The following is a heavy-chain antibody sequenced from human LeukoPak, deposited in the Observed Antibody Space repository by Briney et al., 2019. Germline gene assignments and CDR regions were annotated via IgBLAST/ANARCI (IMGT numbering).Heavy chain of an antibody. CDR2: INPNSGDT. V-gene: IGHV1-2*06. J-gene: IGHJ4*02. CDR3: AREVDYYDASGYQNDF. Sequence: ASVKVSCKASGYTFTAYYMHWVRQAPGQGPEWMGRINPNSGDTNYAQRFLGRVTMTRDTSISTAYMDLSRLTSDDTAVYYCAREVDYYDASGYQNDFWGQGTLVTVSS. D-gene: IGHD3-22*01. CDR1: GYTFTAYY.